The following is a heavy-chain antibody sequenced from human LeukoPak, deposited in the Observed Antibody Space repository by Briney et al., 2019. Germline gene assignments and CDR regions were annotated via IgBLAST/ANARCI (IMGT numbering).Heavy chain of an antibody. J-gene: IGHJ4*02. V-gene: IGHV1-3*01. CDR2: INAGNGNT. Sequence: ASVKVSCKASGYTFTSYAMHWVRQAPGQRLEWMGWINAGNGNTKYSQKFQGRVTIARDTSASTAYMELSSLRFEDTAVYYCARDRGGTGDFDYWGQGTLVTVSS. D-gene: IGHD1-1*01. CDR1: GYTFTSYA. CDR3: ARDRGGTGDFDY.